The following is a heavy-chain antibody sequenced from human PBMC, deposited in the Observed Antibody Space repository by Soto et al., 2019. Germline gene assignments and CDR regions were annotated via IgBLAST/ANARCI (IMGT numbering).Heavy chain of an antibody. CDR3: ASTPIRQGYCSSTSCHKGAYYYRMDV. V-gene: IGHV4-4*07. D-gene: IGHD2-2*01. J-gene: IGHJ6*02. CDR2: IYTSGST. Sequence: SETLSLTCTVSGGSISSYYWSWIRQPAGKGLEWIGRIYTSGSTNYNPSLKSRVTMSVDTSKNQFSLKLSSVTAADTAVYYCASTPIRQGYCSSTSCHKGAYYYRMDVWGQGTTVTVSS. CDR1: GGSISSYY.